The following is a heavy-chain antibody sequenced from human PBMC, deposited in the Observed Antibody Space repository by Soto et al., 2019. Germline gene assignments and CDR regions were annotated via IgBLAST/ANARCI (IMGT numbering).Heavy chain of an antibody. CDR3: TIGYNCCLSIHPYYFYL. J-gene: IGHJ4*01. CDR1: GYRVTSYW. Sequence: GESLKISYKGSGYRVTSYWIAWVRQLPGKGLEFMGIIYPGDFDTRYNPSFQGQVTISVDNSISTAYLQWSSLRAPDTAMYFCTIGYNCCLSIHPYYFYLWGQGTLVTVSS. V-gene: IGHV5-51*01. D-gene: IGHD1-20*01. CDR2: IYPGDFDT.